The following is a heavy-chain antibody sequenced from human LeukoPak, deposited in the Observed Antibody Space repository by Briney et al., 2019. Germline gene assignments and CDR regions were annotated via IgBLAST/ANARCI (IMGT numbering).Heavy chain of an antibody. V-gene: IGHV5-51*01. D-gene: IGHD6-19*01. CDR3: ARFNRADSSGWYSVYYYYYMDV. CDR1: GYSFTSYW. Sequence: GESLKISCKGSGYSFTSYWIGWVRQMPGKGLEWMGIIYPGDSGTRYSPSFQGQVTISADKSISTAYLQWSSLKASDTAMYYCARFNRADSSGWYSVYYYYYMDVWGKGTTVTVSS. J-gene: IGHJ6*03. CDR2: IYPGDSGT.